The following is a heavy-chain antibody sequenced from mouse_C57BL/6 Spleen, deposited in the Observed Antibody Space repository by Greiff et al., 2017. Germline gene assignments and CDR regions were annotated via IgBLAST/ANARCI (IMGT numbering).Heavy chain of an antibody. CDR3: APSDPYAMDY. J-gene: IGHJ4*01. CDR2: INPNNGGT. CDR1: GYTFTDYY. Sequence: VQLQQSGPELVKPGASVKISCKASGYTFTDYYMNWVKQSHGKSLEWIGDINPNNGGTSYNQKFKGKATLTVVKSSSTAYMELRSLTSEDSAVYYCAPSDPYAMDYWGQGTSVTVSS. V-gene: IGHV1-26*01.